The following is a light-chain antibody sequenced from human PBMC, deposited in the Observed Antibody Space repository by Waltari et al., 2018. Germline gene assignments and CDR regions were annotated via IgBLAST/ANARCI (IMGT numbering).Light chain of an antibody. CDR3: QQYNNWDT. V-gene: IGKV1-5*03. CDR1: QSISSW. CDR2: KAS. J-gene: IGKJ2*01. Sequence: DIQMTQSPSTLSASVVDRVTITCRASQSISSWLAWYQQKPGKAPKLLIYKASSLKSGVPSRFSGSGSGTEFILTISSLQPDDFATYYCQQYNNWDTFGQGTKLEIK.